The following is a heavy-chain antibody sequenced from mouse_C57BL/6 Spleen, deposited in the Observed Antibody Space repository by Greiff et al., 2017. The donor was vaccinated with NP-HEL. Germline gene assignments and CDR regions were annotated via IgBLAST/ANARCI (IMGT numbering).Heavy chain of an antibody. CDR3: AREGDSSGYGFDY. J-gene: IGHJ2*01. CDR1: GYTFTTYP. D-gene: IGHD3-2*02. Sequence: QVQLQQSGAELVKPGASVKMSCKASGYTFTTYPIEWMKQNHGKSLEWIGNFHPYNDDTKYNEKFKGKATFTVSKSSSTVYLELRRLTSDDSAFYYCAREGDSSGYGFDYWGQGTTLTVSS. CDR2: FHPYNDDT. V-gene: IGHV1-47*01.